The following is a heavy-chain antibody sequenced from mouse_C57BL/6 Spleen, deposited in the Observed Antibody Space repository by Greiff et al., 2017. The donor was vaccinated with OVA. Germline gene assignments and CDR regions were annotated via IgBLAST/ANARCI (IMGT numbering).Heavy chain of an antibody. Sequence: EVQLQQSGAELVRPGASVKLSCTASGFNIKDYYMHWVKQRPEQGLEWIGRIDPADGDTEYAPKFQGKATMTADTSSNTAYLQLSSLTSEDTAVYYCTTPVSYDGYCGWFADWGQGTLVTVSA. CDR1: GFNIKDYY. CDR2: IDPADGDT. CDR3: TTPVSYDGYCGWFAD. D-gene: IGHD2-3*01. V-gene: IGHV14-1*01. J-gene: IGHJ3*01.